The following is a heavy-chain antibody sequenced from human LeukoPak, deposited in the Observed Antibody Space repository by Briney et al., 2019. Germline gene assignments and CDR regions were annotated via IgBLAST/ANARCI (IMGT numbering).Heavy chain of an antibody. D-gene: IGHD3-3*01. CDR2: IYYSGST. J-gene: IGHJ4*02. CDR1: GGSISSSSYY. V-gene: IGHV4-39*07. CDR3: AVEYYDFWSGYYSMDY. Sequence: SETLSLTCTVSGGSISSSSYYWGWIRQPPGKGLEWIGSIYYSGSTNYNPSLKSRVTMSVDTSKNQFSLKLSSVTAADTAVYYCAVEYYDFWSGYYSMDYWGQGTLVTVSS.